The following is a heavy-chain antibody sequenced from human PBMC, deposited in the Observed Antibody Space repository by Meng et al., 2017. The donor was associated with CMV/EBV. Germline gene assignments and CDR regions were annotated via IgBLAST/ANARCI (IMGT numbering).Heavy chain of an antibody. V-gene: IGHV4-59*01. CDR1: GGSISSYY. Sequence: SETLSLTCTVSGGSISSYYWSWIRQPPGKGLEWIGYIYYSGSTNYNPSLKSRVTISVDTSKNQFSLKLSSVTAADTAVYYCARGGDDFWSGYYGYWGQGTLVTVSS. CDR2: IYYSGST. J-gene: IGHJ4*02. CDR3: ARGGDDFWSGYYGY. D-gene: IGHD3-3*01.